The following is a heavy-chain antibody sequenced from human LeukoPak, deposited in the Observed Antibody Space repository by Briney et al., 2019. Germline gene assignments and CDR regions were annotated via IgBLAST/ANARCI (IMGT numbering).Heavy chain of an antibody. Sequence: PGGSLRLSCAASGFTFSSYWMTWVRQAPGKGLEWVASIKQDGSDKYYVDSVKGRFTISRDNAKNSLYLQMNSLRAEDTAVYYCAKEESPYDYVWGSYRSSGGPFDYWGQGTLVTVSS. D-gene: IGHD3-16*02. V-gene: IGHV3-7*03. CDR3: AKEESPYDYVWGSYRSSGGPFDY. CDR2: IKQDGSDK. J-gene: IGHJ4*02. CDR1: GFTFSSYW.